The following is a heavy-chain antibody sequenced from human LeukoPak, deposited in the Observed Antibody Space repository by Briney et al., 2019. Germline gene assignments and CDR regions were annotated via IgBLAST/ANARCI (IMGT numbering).Heavy chain of an antibody. V-gene: IGHV3-48*02. CDR1: GFTFGSYT. Sequence: GGSLRLSCSVSGFTFGSYTMNWVRQAPGKGLEWVSHISSTSTTYYADSVKGRFTTSRDNAKNLLYLQMNSLRDEDTAVYYCAAAGDYWGQGTLVTVSS. CDR3: AAAGDY. D-gene: IGHD3-10*01. CDR2: ISSTSTT. J-gene: IGHJ4*02.